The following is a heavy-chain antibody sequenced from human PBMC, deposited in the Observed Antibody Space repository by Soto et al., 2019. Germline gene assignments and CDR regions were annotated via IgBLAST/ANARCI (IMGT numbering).Heavy chain of an antibody. CDR1: GYSFTSYW. J-gene: IGHJ3*02. CDR3: ASKGGLTGDAFDI. CDR2: IYPSDSYT. D-gene: IGHD7-27*01. Sequence: GESLKISCKSSGYSFTSYWIGWGRQMPGKGLEWMVTIYPSDSYTRYSPSFQGQVTISADKSISTAYLQWSSLKDSATAMYYCASKGGLTGDAFDIWGQGTMVTVSS. V-gene: IGHV5-51*01.